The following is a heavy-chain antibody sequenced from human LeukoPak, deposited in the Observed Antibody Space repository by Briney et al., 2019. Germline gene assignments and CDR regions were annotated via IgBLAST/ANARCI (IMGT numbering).Heavy chain of an antibody. D-gene: IGHD6-13*01. V-gene: IGHV3-33*01. CDR2: IWYDGSDK. J-gene: IGHJ5*02. CDR1: GFTFSNYG. CDR3: ARDTLIAAPKTGTVTRIGWFDT. Sequence: PGWSLRLSCAASGFTFSNYGMHWVRQAPGKGLEWVAVIWYDGSDKSYGDSVKGRFTISRDNSKNTLFLQMNSLRADDTAVYYCARDTLIAAPKTGTVTRIGWFDTWGQGTLVTVSS.